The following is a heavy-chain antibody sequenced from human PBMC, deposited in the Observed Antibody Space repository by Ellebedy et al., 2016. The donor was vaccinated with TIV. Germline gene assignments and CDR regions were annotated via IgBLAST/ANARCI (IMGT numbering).Heavy chain of an antibody. CDR1: GFTFSSYS. V-gene: IGHV3-48*02. CDR3: ARDPLDYYDSSGYLYAFDI. J-gene: IGHJ3*02. Sequence: PGGSLRLSCAASGFTFSSYSMNWVRQAPGKGLEWVSYISSSSSTIYYADSVKGRFTISRDNAKNSLYLQMNSLRDEDTAVYYCARDPLDYYDSSGYLYAFDIWGQGTMVTVSS. D-gene: IGHD3-22*01. CDR2: ISSSSSTI.